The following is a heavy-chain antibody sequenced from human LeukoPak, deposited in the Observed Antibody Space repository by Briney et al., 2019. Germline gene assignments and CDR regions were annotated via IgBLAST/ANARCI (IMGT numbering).Heavy chain of an antibody. J-gene: IGHJ4*02. V-gene: IGHV1-69*04. CDR1: GGTFSSCA. CDR2: IIPILGIA. D-gene: IGHD3-22*01. Sequence: ASVKVSCKASGGTFSSCAISWVRQAPGQGLEWMGRIIPILGIANYAQKFKGRVTITADKSTSTVYMELSSLRSEDTAVYYCAGGLNYYDSSGYPVRSFDYWGQGTLVTVSS. CDR3: AGGLNYYDSSGYPVRSFDY.